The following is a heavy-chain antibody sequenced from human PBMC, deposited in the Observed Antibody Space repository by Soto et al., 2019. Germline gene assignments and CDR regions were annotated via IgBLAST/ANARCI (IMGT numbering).Heavy chain of an antibody. CDR3: AAGGGLPRYY. D-gene: IGHD5-12*01. Sequence: PSETLSLTCTVSGGSISGYYWSWIRQPPGKGLEWIGYMYNSGSTFYNPSFKSRVTISVDRSKNQFSLKLSSVTAADTAVYYCAAGGGLPRYYWGQGTLVTVSS. V-gene: IGHV4-4*09. CDR2: MYNSGST. J-gene: IGHJ4*02. CDR1: GGSISGYY.